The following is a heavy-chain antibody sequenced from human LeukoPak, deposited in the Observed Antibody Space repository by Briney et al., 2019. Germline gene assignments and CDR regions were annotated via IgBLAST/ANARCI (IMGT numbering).Heavy chain of an antibody. D-gene: IGHD6-19*01. V-gene: IGHV3-23*01. CDR2: ISGSGGST. Sequence: GGSLRLSCAASGFTFSSYGMSWVRQAPGKGLEWVSGISGSGGSTYYADSVKGRFTISRDNSKNTLYLQMNSLRAEDTAVYYCAKDPHSSGWYRNWFDPWGQGTLVTVSS. CDR1: GFTFSSYG. J-gene: IGHJ5*02. CDR3: AKDPHSSGWYRNWFDP.